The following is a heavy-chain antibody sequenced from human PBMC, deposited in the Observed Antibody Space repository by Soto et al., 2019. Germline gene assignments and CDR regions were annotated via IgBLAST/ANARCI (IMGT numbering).Heavy chain of an antibody. CDR3: AKDNSLHWFDP. Sequence: EVQLLESGGGLVQPGGSLRLACATSGFSFSTYAMTWVRQAPGKGLEWVSTFNGNGGGTYYADSVKGRFTISRDNSKNTLYLQMDSLRAEDTATYYCAKDNSLHWFDPCGQGTLVTVSS. CDR2: FNGNGGGT. V-gene: IGHV3-23*01. D-gene: IGHD2-15*01. J-gene: IGHJ5*02. CDR1: GFSFSTYA.